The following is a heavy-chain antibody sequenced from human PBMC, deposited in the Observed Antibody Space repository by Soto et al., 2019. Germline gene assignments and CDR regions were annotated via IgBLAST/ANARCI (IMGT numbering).Heavy chain of an antibody. V-gene: IGHV3-74*01. CDR3: AGVLRGYYYMDV. CDR2: INPDGSIT. CDR1: GCTFTNYW. J-gene: IGHJ6*03. Sequence: EVQLVESGGGLVQPGESLRLSCAASGCTFTNYWMHWVRQAPGKGLVWVSRINPDGSITSHADSVKGRFTISRDNAKNTLYLQMSSLRAEDTAVYYCAGVLRGYYYMDVWGKGTTVTVSS.